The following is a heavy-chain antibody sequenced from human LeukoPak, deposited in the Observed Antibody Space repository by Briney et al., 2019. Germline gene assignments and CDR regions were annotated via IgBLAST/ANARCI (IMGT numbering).Heavy chain of an antibody. CDR1: GFTFSSYG. D-gene: IGHD6-6*01. Sequence: PGGSLRLSCAASGFTFSSYGMHWVRQAPGKGLEWVAFIRYDGSNKYYADSVKGRFTISRDNSKNTLYLQMNSLGAEDTAVYYCAGVTQLVRHIQHWGQGTLVTVSS. CDR3: AGVTQLVRHIQH. J-gene: IGHJ1*01. V-gene: IGHV3-30*02. CDR2: IRYDGSNK.